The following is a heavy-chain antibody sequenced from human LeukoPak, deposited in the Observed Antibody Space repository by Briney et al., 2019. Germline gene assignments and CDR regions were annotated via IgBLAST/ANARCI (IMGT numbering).Heavy chain of an antibody. J-gene: IGHJ4*01. V-gene: IGHV3-23*01. CDR2: LTSSGGST. D-gene: IGHD3-22*01. CDR3: AKFFYDSNTYSFDS. CDR1: GFTFNKYA. Sequence: GSLSLSCAASGFTFNKYAMSWVRPAPGKGLEWVSSLTSSGGSTDYADSVRGRFTISRDNSRNTLSLQMNSLRVEDTAVYYCAKFFYDSNTYSFDSWGHGTLVTVSS.